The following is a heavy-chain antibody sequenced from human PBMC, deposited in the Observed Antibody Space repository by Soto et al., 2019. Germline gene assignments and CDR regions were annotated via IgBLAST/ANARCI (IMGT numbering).Heavy chain of an antibody. Sequence: GGSLRLSCAASGFTFSSYGMHWVRQAPGKGLEWVAVIWYDGSNKYYADSVKGRFTISRDNSKNTLYLQMNSLRAEDTAVYYCARHDRVGVVTAKTCFDYWGQGTLVTVSS. D-gene: IGHD2-21*02. J-gene: IGHJ4*02. V-gene: IGHV3-33*01. CDR3: ARHDRVGVVTAKTCFDY. CDR1: GFTFSSYG. CDR2: IWYDGSNK.